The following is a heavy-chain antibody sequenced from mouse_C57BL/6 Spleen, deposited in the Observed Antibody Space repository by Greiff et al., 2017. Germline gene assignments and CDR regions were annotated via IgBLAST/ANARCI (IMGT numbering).Heavy chain of an antibody. J-gene: IGHJ4*01. CDR1: GYAFSSYW. V-gene: IGHV1-80*01. CDR2: IYPGDGDT. Sequence: VQLQESGAELVKPGASVKISCKASGYAFSSYWMNWVKQRPGKGLEWIGQIYPGDGDTNYNGKFKGKATLTADKSSSTAYMQLISLASEDSAVYFCASTVVGKDYAMDYWGQGTSVTVSS. D-gene: IGHD1-1*01. CDR3: ASTVVGKDYAMDY.